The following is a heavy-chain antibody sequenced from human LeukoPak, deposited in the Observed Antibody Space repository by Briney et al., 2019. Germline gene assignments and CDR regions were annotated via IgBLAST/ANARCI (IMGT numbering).Heavy chain of an antibody. CDR3: AKGFQTYGELSFDG. J-gene: IGHJ4*02. CDR1: GFTFSNYA. D-gene: IGHD4-17*01. V-gene: IGHV3-23*01. CDR2: VSGSASNT. Sequence: GGSLRLSCAASGFTFSNYAMSWVRRAPGKGLEWVSTVSGSASNTYSADSVKGRFTISGDNSKNTVFLQMNSLRADDTAVYYCAKGFQTYGELSFDGWGQGTLVAVSS.